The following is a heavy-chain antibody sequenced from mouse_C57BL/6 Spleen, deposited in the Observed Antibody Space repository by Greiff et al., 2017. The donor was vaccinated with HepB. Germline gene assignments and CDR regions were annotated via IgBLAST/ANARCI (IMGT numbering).Heavy chain of an antibody. CDR1: GYTFTSYW. V-gene: IGHV1-59*01. D-gene: IGHD3-2*02. CDR3: AREGAAQAEDY. J-gene: IGHJ2*01. Sequence: QVQLQQPGAELVRPGTSVKLSCKASGYTFTSYWMHWVKQRPGQGLEWIGVIDPSDSYTNYNQKFKGKATLTVDTSPSTAYMQLSSLTSEDSAVYYCAREGAAQAEDYWGQGTTLTVSS. CDR2: IDPSDSYT.